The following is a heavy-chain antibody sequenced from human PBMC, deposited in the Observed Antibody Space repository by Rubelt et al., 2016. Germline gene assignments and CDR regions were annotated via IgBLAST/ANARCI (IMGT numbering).Heavy chain of an antibody. Sequence: QLQLQESGPGLVKPSETLSLTCTVSGGSISSSSYYWGWIRQPPGKGLEWIGRFYYSGSTYYNPSLKSRVTISVDTSKNQFSLKLSSVTAADTAVYYCARITAMVDYWGQGTLVTVSS. V-gene: IGHV4-39*01. CDR3: ARITAMVDY. CDR2: FYYSGST. J-gene: IGHJ4*02. D-gene: IGHD5-18*01. CDR1: GGSISSSSYY.